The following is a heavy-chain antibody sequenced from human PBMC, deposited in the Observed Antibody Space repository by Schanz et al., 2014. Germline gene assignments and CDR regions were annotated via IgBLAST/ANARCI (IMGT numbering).Heavy chain of an antibody. Sequence: VQLVESGGGVVQPGGSLRLSCAASGFSFRKSAMSWVRQAPGKGLEWVSALTGSGTTTYYADSVKGRFTISRDNSNNTVYLQMNTLRAEDTAVYYCAREDCSATSCYFRYWGQGTLVTVSS. CDR1: GFSFRKSA. J-gene: IGHJ4*02. D-gene: IGHD2-21*01. V-gene: IGHV3-23*04. CDR3: AREDCSATSCYFRY. CDR2: LTGSGTTT.